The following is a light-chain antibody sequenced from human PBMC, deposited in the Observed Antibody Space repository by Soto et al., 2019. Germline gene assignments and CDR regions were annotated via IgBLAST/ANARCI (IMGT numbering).Light chain of an antibody. Sequence: SYELTQPPSVSVAPGKTARITCGGNNIGSKSVHWYQQKPGQAPVLVIYYDSDRPSGIPERFSGSNSGNTATLTISRVEAGDEADYYCQVWDSSSDHWGVVGGGTKLTVL. J-gene: IGLJ2*01. CDR1: NIGSKS. CDR2: YDS. V-gene: IGLV3-21*04. CDR3: QVWDSSSDHWGV.